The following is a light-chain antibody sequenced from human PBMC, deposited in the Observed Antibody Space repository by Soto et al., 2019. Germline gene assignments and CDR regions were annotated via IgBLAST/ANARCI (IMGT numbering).Light chain of an antibody. Sequence: QSVLTQPPSVSEAPRQRVTISCSGSSSNIGNNPVNWYQQLPGKAPKLLIYFDDLLPSGVSDRFSGSKSGTSASLAISGLQSEDEADYYCAAWDESLNGVLFGGGTKLTVL. V-gene: IGLV1-36*01. CDR3: AAWDESLNGVL. CDR2: FDD. J-gene: IGLJ2*01. CDR1: SSNIGNNP.